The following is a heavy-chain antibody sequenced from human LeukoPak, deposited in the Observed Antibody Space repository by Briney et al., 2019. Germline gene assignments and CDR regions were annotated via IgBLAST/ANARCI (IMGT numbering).Heavy chain of an antibody. V-gene: IGHV4-39*02. CDR1: DDSINSNGYY. D-gene: IGHD2-15*01. J-gene: IGHJ4*02. CDR2: VDYGGST. Sequence: SETLSLTCTVSDDSINSNGYYWCWIRQPPGQGLEWIGNVDYGGSTFYNPSLKSRVIISVDTSKNLFSLNLTSMTAADTAVYYCTRSGGLNFDYWGQGTLVTVSS. CDR3: TRSGGLNFDY.